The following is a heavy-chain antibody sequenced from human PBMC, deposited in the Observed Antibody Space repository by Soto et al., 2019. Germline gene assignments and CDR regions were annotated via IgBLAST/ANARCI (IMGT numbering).Heavy chain of an antibody. CDR2: IYYSGST. J-gene: IGHJ3*02. Sequence: QVQLQESGPGLVKPSQTLSLTCTVSGGSISSGGYYWSWIRQHPGKGLEWIGYIYYSGSTYYNPSLKSRVTISVDTSKNQFSLKLSSVTAADTAVYYCARDSVLNYGDCVGAFDIWGQGTMVTVSS. V-gene: IGHV4-31*03. D-gene: IGHD4-17*01. CDR1: GGSISSGGYY. CDR3: ARDSVLNYGDCVGAFDI.